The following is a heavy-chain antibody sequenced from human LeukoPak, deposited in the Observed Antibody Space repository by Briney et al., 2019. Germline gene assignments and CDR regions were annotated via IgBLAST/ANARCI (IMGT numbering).Heavy chain of an antibody. J-gene: IGHJ4*02. D-gene: IGHD4-23*01. CDR2: IYTSGST. Sequence: SETLSLTCTVSGGSISSGSYYWSWIRQPAGKGLEWIGRIYTSGSTNYNPSLKSRVTISVDTSKNQFSLRLSSVTAADTAVYYCARGTTVDLFDYWGQGTLVTVSS. V-gene: IGHV4-61*02. CDR3: ARGTTVDLFDY. CDR1: GGSISSGSYY.